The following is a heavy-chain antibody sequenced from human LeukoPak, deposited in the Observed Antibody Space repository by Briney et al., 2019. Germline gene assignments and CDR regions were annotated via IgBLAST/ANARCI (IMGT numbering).Heavy chain of an antibody. CDR1: GGSISSSRYY. Sequence: SETLSLTCTVSGGSISSSRYYWSWVRQPAGKGLEWIGRIYSSGSIDYNPSLKSRVAISVDTSKNQFSLNLSSVTAADTAIYYCARVKSGWYYFDYWGQGTLVTVSS. V-gene: IGHV4-61*02. CDR2: IYSSGSI. CDR3: ARVKSGWYYFDY. D-gene: IGHD6-19*01. J-gene: IGHJ4*02.